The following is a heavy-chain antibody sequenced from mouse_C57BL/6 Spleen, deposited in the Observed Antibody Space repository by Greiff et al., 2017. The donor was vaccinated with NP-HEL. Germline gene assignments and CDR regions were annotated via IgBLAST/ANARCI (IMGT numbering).Heavy chain of an antibody. D-gene: IGHD1-1*01. CDR1: GYTFTDYN. CDR3: ARFLAYYYGSSYWYFDV. V-gene: IGHV1-22*01. CDR2: INPNNGGT. J-gene: IGHJ1*03. Sequence: VQLQQSGPELVKPGASVKMSCKASGYTFTDYNMHWVKQSHGKSLEWIGYINPNNGGTIYNEKFKGKATLTVNKSSSTAYMELRSLTSEDSAVYYCARFLAYYYGSSYWYFDVWGTGTTVTVSS.